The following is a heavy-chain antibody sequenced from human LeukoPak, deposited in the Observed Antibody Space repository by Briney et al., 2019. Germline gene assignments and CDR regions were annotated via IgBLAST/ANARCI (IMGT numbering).Heavy chain of an antibody. CDR2: IRYDGSNK. CDR3: AKAPLLWFGEYDY. Sequence: PGGSLRLSCAASGFTFSSYGMHWVRQAPGKGLEWVAFIRYDGSNKYYADSVKGRFTISRDNSKNTLYLQMNSLRAEDTAVYYCAKAPLLWFGEYDYWGQGTLVTVSS. D-gene: IGHD3-10*01. V-gene: IGHV3-30*02. J-gene: IGHJ4*02. CDR1: GFTFSSYG.